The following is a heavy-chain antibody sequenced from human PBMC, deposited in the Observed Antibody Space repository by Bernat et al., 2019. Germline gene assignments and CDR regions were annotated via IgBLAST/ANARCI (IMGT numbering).Heavy chain of an antibody. CDR3: AREGTRGAFDY. CDR2: IGTAGDT. J-gene: IGHJ4*02. V-gene: IGHV3-13*01. Sequence: EVQLVESGGGLVQPGGSLRLSCAASGFTFSSYDMHWVRQATGKGLEWVSAIGTAGDTYYPGSVKGRFTISRENAKNSLYLQMNSLRAGDMAVYYCAREGTRGAFDYWGQGTLVTVSS. CDR1: GFTFSSYD.